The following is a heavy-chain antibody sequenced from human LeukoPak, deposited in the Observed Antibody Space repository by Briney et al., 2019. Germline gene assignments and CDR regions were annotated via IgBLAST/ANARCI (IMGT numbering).Heavy chain of an antibody. J-gene: IGHJ4*02. Sequence: GGSLRLSCAASGFTFSSCAMSWVRQAPGKGLEWVSGISWNSGTIGYADSVKGRFTISRDNSKNTLYLQMNSLRAEDTAIYYCARDSSHYDYVWGSYRFDYWGQGTLVTVSS. V-gene: IGHV3-23*01. CDR3: ARDSSHYDYVWGSYRFDY. D-gene: IGHD3-16*02. CDR1: GFTFSSCA. CDR2: ISWNSGTI.